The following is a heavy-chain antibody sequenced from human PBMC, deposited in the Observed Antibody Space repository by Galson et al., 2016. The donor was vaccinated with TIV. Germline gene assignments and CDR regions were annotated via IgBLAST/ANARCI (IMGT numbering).Heavy chain of an antibody. V-gene: IGHV5-51*01. J-gene: IGHJ3*01. D-gene: IGHD3/OR15-3a*01. CDR1: RYNFASHW. Sequence: QSGAEVKKPGESLKISCKGSRYNFASHWIGWVRQMPGKGPEWMGIIFPGDSDTRYSPSFQGQVTMSADKSISTAYLQWSSLKASDSAIYYCARHGWRGPDFSGFDVWGQGTKVIVSS. CDR2: IFPGDSDT. CDR3: ARHGWRGPDFSGFDV.